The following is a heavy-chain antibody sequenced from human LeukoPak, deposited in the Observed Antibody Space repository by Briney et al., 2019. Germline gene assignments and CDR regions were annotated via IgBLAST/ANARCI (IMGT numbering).Heavy chain of an antibody. J-gene: IGHJ6*04. D-gene: IGHD3-22*01. CDR3: ARAGVTMIVVVISHMDV. CDR2: ISWNSGSI. Sequence: PGGSLRLSCAASGFTVSSNYMSWVRQAPGKGLEWVSGISWNSGSIGYADSVKGRFTISRDNAKNSLYLQMNSLRAEDTAVYYCARAGVTMIVVVISHMDVWGKGTTVTVSS. V-gene: IGHV3-9*01. CDR1: GFTVSSNY.